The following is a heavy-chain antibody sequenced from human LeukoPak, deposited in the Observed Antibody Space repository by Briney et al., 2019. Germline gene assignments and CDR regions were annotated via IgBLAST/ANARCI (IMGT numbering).Heavy chain of an antibody. CDR1: GFTFSSYG. CDR3: AKDYYDILTGRPMALDY. J-gene: IGHJ4*02. D-gene: IGHD3-9*01. Sequence: PGRSLRLSCAASGFTFSSYGMHWVRQAPGKGLEWVAVISYDGSNKYYADSVKGRFTISRDNSKNTLYLQMNSLRAEDTAVYYCAKDYYDILTGRPMALDYWGQGTLVTVSS. CDR2: ISYDGSNK. V-gene: IGHV3-30*18.